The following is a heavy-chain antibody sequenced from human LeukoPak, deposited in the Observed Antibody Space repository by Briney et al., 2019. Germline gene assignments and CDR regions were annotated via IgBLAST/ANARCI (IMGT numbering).Heavy chain of an antibody. V-gene: IGHV3-21*01. CDR2: VSSSSKYI. CDR1: GFTFSTYS. Sequence: PGGSLRLSCAASGFTFSTYSMNWVRQAPGRGLEWVSSVSSSSKYIYYADSVRGRFTISRDDAKNSLSLQMNSLRAEDTAVYYCARDLDIVVVPASWFYPWGQGTLVTVSS. D-gene: IGHD2-2*03. J-gene: IGHJ5*02. CDR3: ARDLDIVVVPASWFYP.